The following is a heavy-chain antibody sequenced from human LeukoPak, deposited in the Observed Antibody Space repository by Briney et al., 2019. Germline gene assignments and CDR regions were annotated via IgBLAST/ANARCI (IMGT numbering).Heavy chain of an antibody. V-gene: IGHV4-34*01. CDR1: GGSFSGYC. D-gene: IGHD1-26*01. CDR2: IDHSGSS. Sequence: SETLSLTCAVYGGSFSGYCWNWIRQPPGKGLEWIGEIDHSGSSNYNPSLKSRVTMSVDTSKNQFSLKLSSVTAADTAVYYCARLSGSQTTPYWGQGTLVTVSS. CDR3: ARLSGSQTTPY. J-gene: IGHJ4*02.